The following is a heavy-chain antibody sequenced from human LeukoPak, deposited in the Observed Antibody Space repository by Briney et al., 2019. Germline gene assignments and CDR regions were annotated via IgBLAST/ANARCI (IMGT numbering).Heavy chain of an antibody. CDR2: IKQDGSEK. D-gene: IGHD6-6*01. Sequence: QSGGSLRLSCAASGFTFSSYWMSWVRQAPGKGLEWVANIKQDGSEKYSVDSVKGRFIISRDNAKNSLYLQMNSLRAEDTAVYYCARDSDRSSYDYWGQGTLVTVSS. CDR1: GFTFSSYW. V-gene: IGHV3-7*01. J-gene: IGHJ4*02. CDR3: ARDSDRSSYDY.